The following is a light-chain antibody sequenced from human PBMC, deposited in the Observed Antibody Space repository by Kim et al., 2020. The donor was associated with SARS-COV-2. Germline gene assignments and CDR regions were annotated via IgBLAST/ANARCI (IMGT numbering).Light chain of an antibody. V-gene: IGKV3D-20*01. CDR1: QSVGTS. CDR2: ASS. CDR3: QQYGGSPLT. J-gene: IGKJ4*01. Sequence: LSPGQRATLSCGASQSVGTSLAWFQQKPGLAPRLLIHASSTRATGIPDRFSGSGSGTDFTLIISRLEPEDFAVYYCQQYGGSPLTFGGGTKVDIK.